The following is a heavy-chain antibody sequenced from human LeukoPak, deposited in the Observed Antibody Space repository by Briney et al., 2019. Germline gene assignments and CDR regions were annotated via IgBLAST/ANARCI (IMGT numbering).Heavy chain of an antibody. V-gene: IGHV3-74*01. Sequence: GGSLRLSCAASGFTFSSDWMHWVRQAPGKGLVWVSRINGAGTSTSYADSVKGRFTISRDNAKNTLYLQMNSLRAEDTAVYYCAKASRMTTRYYGMDVWGQGTTVTVSS. CDR3: AKASRMTTRYYGMDV. CDR1: GFTFSSDW. CDR2: INGAGTST. J-gene: IGHJ6*02. D-gene: IGHD4-17*01.